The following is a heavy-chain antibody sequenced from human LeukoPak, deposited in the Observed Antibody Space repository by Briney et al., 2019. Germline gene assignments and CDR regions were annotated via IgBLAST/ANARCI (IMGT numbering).Heavy chain of an antibody. CDR3: ARGLGVLRYFDWSQTNWFDP. CDR2: INHSGST. J-gene: IGHJ5*02. V-gene: IGHV4-4*02. CDR1: GGSISSSNW. D-gene: IGHD3-9*01. Sequence: PSETLSLTCAVSGGSISSSNWWSWVRQPPGKGLEWIGEINHSGSTNYNPSLKSRVTISVDTSKNQFSLKLSSVTAADTAVYYCARGLGVLRYFDWSQTNWFDPWGQGTLVTVSS.